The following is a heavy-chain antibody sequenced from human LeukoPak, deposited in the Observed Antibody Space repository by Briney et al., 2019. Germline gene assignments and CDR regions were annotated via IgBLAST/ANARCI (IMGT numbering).Heavy chain of an antibody. CDR2: FDREDGER. CDR1: GHTLSDLS. J-gene: IGHJ6*02. V-gene: IGHV1-24*01. Sequence: APLKPSCKVSGHTLSDLSMHWVRQAPGKGLEWMGGFDREDGERLYAQKFQGRVTMTEDTSTDTAYMELRSLRSEDTAVFYCATAFSGCTAGGCCISYGMDLWGQGTTVTVS. CDR3: ATAFSGCTAGGCCISYGMDL. D-gene: IGHD2-8*02.